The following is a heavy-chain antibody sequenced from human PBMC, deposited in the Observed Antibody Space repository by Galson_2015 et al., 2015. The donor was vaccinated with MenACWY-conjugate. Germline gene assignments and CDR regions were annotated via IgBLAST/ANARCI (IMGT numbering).Heavy chain of an antibody. V-gene: IGHV3-23*01. CDR2: ISDSGRTT. D-gene: IGHD3-9*01. CDR3: AKDLFKNYEMLTGYFSD. CDR1: GFPFSSYA. Sequence: SLRLSCAVSGFPFSSYAMTWVRQAPGKGLEWVSTISDSGRTTYYADSVQGRFTISRDNSKNKVFLQMNSLRAEDAAAYYCAKDLFKNYEMLTGYFSDWGQGALVTVSS. J-gene: IGHJ4*02.